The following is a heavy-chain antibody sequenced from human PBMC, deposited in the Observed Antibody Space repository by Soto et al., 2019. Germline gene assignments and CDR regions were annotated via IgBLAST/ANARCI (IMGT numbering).Heavy chain of an antibody. CDR3: ATSYGSGKRAFDF. CDR2: VNPILSMS. V-gene: IGHV1-69*04. Sequence: QVQLVQSGAEVKRPGSSVKVSCKASGDTFNFYSINWVRQAPGLGLEWMGRVNPILSMSNYAQRFQGRVTMTADKSTRTVDRELSGLRSEVTANYYCATSYGSGKRAFDFWGQGALVTVSS. J-gene: IGHJ4*02. CDR1: GDTFNFYS. D-gene: IGHD3-10*01.